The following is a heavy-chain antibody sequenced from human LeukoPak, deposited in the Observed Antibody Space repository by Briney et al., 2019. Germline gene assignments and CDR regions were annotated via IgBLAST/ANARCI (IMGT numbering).Heavy chain of an antibody. V-gene: IGHV3-21*01. J-gene: IGHJ4*02. CDR2: ISSSSSYI. CDR1: GFTSSSYS. D-gene: IGHD3-22*01. CDR3: ARDYYDSSGYFDY. Sequence: GGSLRLSCAASGFTSSSYSMNWVRQAPGKGLEWVSSISSSSSYIYYADSVKGRFTISRDNAKNSLYLQMNSLRAEDTAVYYCARDYYDSSGYFDYWGQGTLVTVSS.